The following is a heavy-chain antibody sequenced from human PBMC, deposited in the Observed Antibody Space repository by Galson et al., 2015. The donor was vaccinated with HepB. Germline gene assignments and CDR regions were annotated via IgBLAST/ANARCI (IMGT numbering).Heavy chain of an antibody. V-gene: IGHV3-30*18. CDR3: AKPGGSHGFYDSLHM. D-gene: IGHD1-26*01. J-gene: IGHJ3*02. CDR2: ISYDGTDK. Sequence: SLRLSCAGSGFTFSSYGLHWVRQAPGKGLEWVALISYDGTDKNHADSVKGRFAISRDDSLNTLYLHMNSLRPEDTAVYYCAKPGGSHGFYDSLHMWGQGTMVTVSS. CDR1: GFTFSSYG.